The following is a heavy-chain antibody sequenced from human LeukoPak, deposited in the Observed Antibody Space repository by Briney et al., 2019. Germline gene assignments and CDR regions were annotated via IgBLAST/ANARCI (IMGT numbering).Heavy chain of an antibody. CDR3: ARTPVGTMVRGGLYYYGMDV. CDR1: GGTFSSYA. J-gene: IGHJ6*02. CDR2: IIPIFGTA. V-gene: IGHV1-69*05. D-gene: IGHD3-10*01. Sequence: GASVKVSCKASGGTFSSYAFSWVRRAPGQGLEWMGGIIPIFGTANYSQKFQGRATITTDESTSTAYMELSSLRSEDTAVYYCARTPVGTMVRGGLYYYGMDVWGQGTTVTVSS.